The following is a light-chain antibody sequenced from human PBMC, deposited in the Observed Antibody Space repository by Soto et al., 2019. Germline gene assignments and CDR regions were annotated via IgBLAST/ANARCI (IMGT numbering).Light chain of an antibody. CDR3: QKYASVPWS. CDR2: TAS. J-gene: IGKJ1*01. V-gene: IGKV1-27*01. CDR1: QGIGYN. Sequence: DIQMTQSPTSLSASVGDRVTITCRASQGIGYNLAWYQQKPGKVPKVLIYTASTLHSGVPSRFSGSGSGTEFTLTINSRQPEDVATYFCQKYASVPWSFGQGTRVEI.